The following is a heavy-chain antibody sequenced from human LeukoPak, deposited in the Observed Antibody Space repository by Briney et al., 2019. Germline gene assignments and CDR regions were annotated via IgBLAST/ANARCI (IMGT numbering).Heavy chain of an antibody. CDR1: GFTFSDYW. CDR3: ARDGTAPGLYFDL. CDR2: IRQDGSER. D-gene: IGHD1/OR15-1a*01. J-gene: IGHJ4*01. Sequence: GGSLRLSCAASGFTFSDYWMNWVRLAPGKGLEWVASIRQDGSERSYVDSVKGRFTISRDNTWNSLYLQMNSLRAEDTAVYYCARDGTAPGLYFDLWGQGTLVTVSS. V-gene: IGHV3-7*01.